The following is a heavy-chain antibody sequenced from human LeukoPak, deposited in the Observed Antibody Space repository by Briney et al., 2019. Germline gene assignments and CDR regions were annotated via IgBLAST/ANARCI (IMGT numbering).Heavy chain of an antibody. V-gene: IGHV3-30*04. CDR3: ARKKMAAAGKGAFDY. CDR1: GFPFNIYS. D-gene: IGHD6-13*01. CDR2: MSSDASSE. J-gene: IGHJ4*02. Sequence: GSLRLSCAASGFPFNIYSMYWVRRAPGKGLGWVASMSSDASSEYYSDSVKGRFTISRDNSKNMLYLQINSLRAEDTAVYHCARKKMAAAGKGAFDYWGQGTLVTVSS.